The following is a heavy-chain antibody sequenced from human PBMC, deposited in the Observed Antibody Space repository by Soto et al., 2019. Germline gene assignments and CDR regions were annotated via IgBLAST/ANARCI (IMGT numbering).Heavy chain of an antibody. CDR3: ARVGSSSWRDSNWFDP. CDR1: GYTFTSYG. Sequence: QVQLVQSGAEVKKPGASVKVSCKASGYTFTSYGISWVRQAPGQGLEWMGWISAYNGNTNYAQKLQGRVTMTTDTSTRTAYMGLRSLRSDDTAVYYCARVGSSSWRDSNWFDPWGQGTLVTVSS. V-gene: IGHV1-18*01. CDR2: ISAYNGNT. D-gene: IGHD6-13*01. J-gene: IGHJ5*02.